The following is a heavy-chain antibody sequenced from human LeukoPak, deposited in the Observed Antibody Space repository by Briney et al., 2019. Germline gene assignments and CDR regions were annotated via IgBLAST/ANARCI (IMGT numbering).Heavy chain of an antibody. D-gene: IGHD3-3*01. V-gene: IGHV4-30-4*08. CDR3: ARDLSYDFWSGSPRYFDL. J-gene: IGHJ2*01. Sequence: PSQTLYLTCTVSGGSISSGDYYWSWIRQPPGKGLEWIGYIYYSGSTYYNPSLKCRVTISVDTSKNQFSLKLSSVTAADTAVYYCARDLSYDFWSGSPRYFDLWGRGTLVTVSS. CDR1: GGSISSGDYY. CDR2: IYYSGST.